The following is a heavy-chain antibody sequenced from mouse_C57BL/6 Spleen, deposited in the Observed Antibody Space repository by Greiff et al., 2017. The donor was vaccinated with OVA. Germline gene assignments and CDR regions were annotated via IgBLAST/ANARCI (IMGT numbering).Heavy chain of an antibody. J-gene: IGHJ4*01. Sequence: EVMLVESGGGLVQPGGSLKLSCAASGFTFSDYGMAWVRQAPRKGPEWVAFISNLAYSIYYADTVTGRFPISRENAKNTLYLEMSSLRSEDTAMYYCARQGPLMTTGAMDYWGQGTSVTVSS. CDR2: ISNLAYSI. CDR3: ARQGPLMTTGAMDY. V-gene: IGHV5-15*04. D-gene: IGHD2-4*01. CDR1: GFTFSDYG.